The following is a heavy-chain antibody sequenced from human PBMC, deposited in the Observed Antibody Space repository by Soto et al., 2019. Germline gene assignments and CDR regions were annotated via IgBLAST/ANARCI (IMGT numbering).Heavy chain of an antibody. CDR2: IYYSGST. CDR3: ARDKAAAGTDDAFDI. Sequence: SETLSLTCTVSGGSVSSGSYYWSWIRQPPGKGLEWIGYIYYSGSTNYNPSLKSRVTISVDTSKNQFSLKLSSVTAADTAVYYCARDKAAAGTDDAFDIWGQGTMVTVSS. D-gene: IGHD6-13*01. J-gene: IGHJ3*02. V-gene: IGHV4-61*01. CDR1: GGSVSSGSYY.